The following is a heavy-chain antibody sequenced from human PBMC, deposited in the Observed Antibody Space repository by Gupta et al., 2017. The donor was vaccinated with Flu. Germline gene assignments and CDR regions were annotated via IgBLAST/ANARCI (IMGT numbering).Heavy chain of an antibody. CDR1: GYTFTAYY. CDR3: AREQFCNTASCYRWFDP. CDR2: INPHSRST. J-gene: IGHJ5*02. V-gene: IGHV1-2*06. D-gene: IGHD2-2*02. Sequence: QEQLLQSGAEVREPGASVKVSCKASGYTFTAYYIHWVRQAPGQGLEWLGRINPHSRSTNYEQKCQGRVTLTMDTSISTAYMDLSRLRYDDTAVYYCAREQFCNTASCYRWFDPWGQGTLVTVSS.